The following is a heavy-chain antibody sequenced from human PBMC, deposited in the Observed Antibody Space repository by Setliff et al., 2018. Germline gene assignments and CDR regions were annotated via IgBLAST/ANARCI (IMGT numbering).Heavy chain of an antibody. CDR2: ISSKADKYAT. V-gene: IGHV3-73*01. Sequence: GESLKISCAASGFTFSGADIHWVRQATGKGLEWVGHISSKADKYATDYGASANGRFIISRDDSEKTAYLQMSSLKVGDTAMYYCILPCTSGWHNWLDPWGQGTLVTVSS. D-gene: IGHD6-19*01. CDR3: ILPCTSGWHNWLDP. J-gene: IGHJ5*02. CDR1: GFTFSGAD.